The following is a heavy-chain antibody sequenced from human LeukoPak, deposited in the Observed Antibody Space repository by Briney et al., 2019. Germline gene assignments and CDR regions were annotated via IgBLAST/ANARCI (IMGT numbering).Heavy chain of an antibody. J-gene: IGHJ4*02. D-gene: IGHD2-2*01. Sequence: GGTLRLSCAASGFTFSSYSMNWVRQAPGKGLEWVSYISSSSTIYYADSVKGRFTISRDNAKNSLYLQMNSLRAEDTAVYYCARGGSRDTRIDYWGQGTLVTVSS. CDR1: GFTFSSYS. V-gene: IGHV3-48*01. CDR2: ISSSSTI. CDR3: ARGGSRDTRIDY.